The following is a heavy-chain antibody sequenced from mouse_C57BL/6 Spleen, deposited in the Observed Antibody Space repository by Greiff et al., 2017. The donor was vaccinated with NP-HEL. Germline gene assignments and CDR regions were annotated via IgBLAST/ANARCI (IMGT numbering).Heavy chain of an antibody. J-gene: IGHJ1*03. Sequence: EVQVVESGGGLVQPKGSLKLSCAASGFTFNTYAMHWVRQAPGKGLEWVARIRSKSSNYATYYADSVKDRFTISRDDSQSMLYLQMNNLKTEDTAMYYCVTNWDGDLYWYFDVWGTGTTVTVSS. CDR3: VTNWDGDLYWYFDV. V-gene: IGHV10-3*01. CDR1: GFTFNTYA. D-gene: IGHD4-1*02. CDR2: IRSKSSNYAT.